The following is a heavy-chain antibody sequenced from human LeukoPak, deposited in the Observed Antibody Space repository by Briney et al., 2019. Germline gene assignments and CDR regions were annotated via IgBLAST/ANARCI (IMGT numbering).Heavy chain of an antibody. V-gene: IGHV4-31*11. CDR3: ARGPGYSYAFDY. CDR2: IYYSGST. Sequence: KPSETLSLTCAVSGGSISSGGYSWSWIRQHPGKGLEWIGYIYYSGSTYYNPSLKSRVTISVDTSKNQFSLKLSSVTAADTAVYYCARGPGYSYAFDYWGQGTLVTVSS. D-gene: IGHD5-18*01. J-gene: IGHJ4*02. CDR1: GGSISSGGYS.